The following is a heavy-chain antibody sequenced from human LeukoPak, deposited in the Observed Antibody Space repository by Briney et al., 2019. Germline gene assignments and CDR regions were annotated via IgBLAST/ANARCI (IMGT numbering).Heavy chain of an antibody. D-gene: IGHD5-24*01. CDR2: ISSSSSYI. CDR3: ARARNGGYNEGAFDI. J-gene: IGHJ3*02. CDR1: RFTFNYSF. Sequence: GGSLRLSCAASRFTFNYSFMNWVRQAPGKRLEWVSSISSSSSYIYYADSVKGRFTISRDNARNSLFLQMNSLRAEDTAVYYCARARNGGYNEGAFDIWGQGTMVTVSS. V-gene: IGHV3-21*01.